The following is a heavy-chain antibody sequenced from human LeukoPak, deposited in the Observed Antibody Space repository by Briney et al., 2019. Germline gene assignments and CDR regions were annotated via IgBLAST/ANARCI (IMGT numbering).Heavy chain of an antibody. CDR1: GFTFSNYA. CDR3: ARDGVDYGGIYYYGLDV. CDR2: MSGSGGVT. J-gene: IGHJ6*02. V-gene: IGHV3-23*01. Sequence: GGSLRLSCAASGFTFSNYAMSWVRQAPGKGLEWVSGMSGSGGVTYYADSVKGRFTISRDNSKNTLYLQMNSLRAEDTAVYYCARDGVDYGGIYYYGLDVWGQGTTVTVSS. D-gene: IGHD4-23*01.